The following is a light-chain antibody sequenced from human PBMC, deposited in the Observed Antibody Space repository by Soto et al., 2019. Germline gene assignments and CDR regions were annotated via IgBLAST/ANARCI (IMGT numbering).Light chain of an antibody. CDR3: QQYGSSPFT. J-gene: IGKJ4*01. Sequence: EIVLTQFPGTLSLSPGEGATLSCRASQSVTSSYLAWYQQKPGQAPRLLIYGASSRATGIPDRFSGSGSGTDFTLTISRLEPEDFAVYYCQQYGSSPFTFGGGTKVEIK. CDR2: GAS. CDR1: QSVTSSY. V-gene: IGKV3-20*01.